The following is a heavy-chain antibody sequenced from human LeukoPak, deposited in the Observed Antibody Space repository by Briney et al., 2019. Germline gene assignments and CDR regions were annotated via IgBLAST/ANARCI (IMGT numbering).Heavy chain of an antibody. CDR3: ARAGEAYDFWSGDLLYYYYMDV. CDR1: GGTFSSYA. D-gene: IGHD3-3*01. J-gene: IGHJ6*03. Sequence: ASVKVSCKASGGTFSSYAISWVRQAPGQGLEWMGGIIPIFGTANYAQKFQGRVTITTDESTSTAYMELSSLRSEDTAVYYCARAGEAYDFWSGDLLYYYYMDVWGKGTTVTVSS. V-gene: IGHV1-69*05. CDR2: IIPIFGTA.